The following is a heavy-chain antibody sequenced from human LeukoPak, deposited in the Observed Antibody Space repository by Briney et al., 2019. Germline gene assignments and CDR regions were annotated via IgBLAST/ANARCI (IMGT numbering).Heavy chain of an antibody. Sequence: GGSLRLSCAASGFTFISYAMHWVRQAPGKGLEYVSAISSNGGSTYYANSVKGRFTISRDNSKNTLYLQMGSLRAEDMAVYYCARDEAFDIWGQGTMVTVSS. CDR2: ISSNGGST. CDR1: GFTFISYA. J-gene: IGHJ3*02. V-gene: IGHV3-64*01. CDR3: ARDEAFDI.